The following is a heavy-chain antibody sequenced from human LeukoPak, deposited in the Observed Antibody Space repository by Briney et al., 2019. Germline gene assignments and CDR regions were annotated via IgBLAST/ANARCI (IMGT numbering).Heavy chain of an antibody. Sequence: SETLSLTCTVSGGSISSGDYYWSWIRQPPGKGLEWIGYIYYSGSTYYNPSLKSRVTISVDTSKNQFSLKLSSVTAADTAVYYCARDRLDYSSYGYYYYMDVWGKGTTVTVSS. D-gene: IGHD4-11*01. CDR1: GGSISSGDYY. J-gene: IGHJ6*03. V-gene: IGHV4-30-4*08. CDR2: IYYSGST. CDR3: ARDRLDYSSYGYYYYMDV.